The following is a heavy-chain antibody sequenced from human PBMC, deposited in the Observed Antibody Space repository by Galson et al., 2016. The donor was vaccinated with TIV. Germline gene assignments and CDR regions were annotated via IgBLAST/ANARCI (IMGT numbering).Heavy chain of an antibody. CDR3: TRAAGKNGGSCYATGETFDI. CDR2: TYYRSRWYY. V-gene: IGHV6-1*01. J-gene: IGHJ3*02. Sequence: CAISGDSVSSDSAAWNWVGQSPSRGLEWLGRTYYRSRWYYDYKVSVKSRLTINPDTSKNQFSLQLNSVTPEDTAVYDCTRAAGKNGGSCYATGETFDIWGQGTMVTVSS. D-gene: IGHD2-2*01. CDR1: GDSVSSDSAA.